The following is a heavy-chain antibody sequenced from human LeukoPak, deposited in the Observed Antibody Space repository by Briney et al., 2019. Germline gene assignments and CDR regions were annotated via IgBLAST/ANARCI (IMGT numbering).Heavy chain of an antibody. Sequence: QAGGSLRLSCAASGFTFSSYAMSWVRQAPGKGLEWVSGISGSGGSTYYADSVKGRFTISRDNSKNTLYLQMNSLRAEDTAVYYCASAPRLDTAMVWPRFDYWGQGTLVTVSS. V-gene: IGHV3-23*01. CDR3: ASAPRLDTAMVWPRFDY. CDR1: GFTFSSYA. J-gene: IGHJ4*02. CDR2: ISGSGGST. D-gene: IGHD5-18*01.